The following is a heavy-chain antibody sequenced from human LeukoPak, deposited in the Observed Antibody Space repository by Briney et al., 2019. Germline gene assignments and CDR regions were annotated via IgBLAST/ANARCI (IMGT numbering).Heavy chain of an antibody. CDR3: ARPATVTTSFWYFDL. D-gene: IGHD4-17*01. J-gene: IGHJ2*01. CDR2: IFYSGST. Sequence: SETLSLTCTISGGSMRTSSYYWGWIRQPPGKGLEWIGSIFYSGSTYYNPSLKSRVTISVYTSKNQFSLNLSSVTAADTAVYYCARPATVTTSFWYFDLWGRGTLVTVSS. CDR1: GGSMRTSSYY. V-gene: IGHV4-39*01.